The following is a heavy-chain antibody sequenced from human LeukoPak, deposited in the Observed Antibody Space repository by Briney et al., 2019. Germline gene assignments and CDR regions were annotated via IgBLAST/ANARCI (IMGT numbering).Heavy chain of an antibody. J-gene: IGHJ4*02. V-gene: IGHV4-34*01. CDR3: ARERICPRRAHFDY. D-gene: IGHD2-15*01. Sequence: PSETLSLTCAVYGGSFSGYYWSWIRQPPGKGLEWIGEINHSGSTNYNPSLKSRVTISVDTSKNQFSLKLSSVTAADTAVYYCARERICPRRAHFDYWGQGTLVTVSS. CDR1: GGSFSGYY. CDR2: INHSGST.